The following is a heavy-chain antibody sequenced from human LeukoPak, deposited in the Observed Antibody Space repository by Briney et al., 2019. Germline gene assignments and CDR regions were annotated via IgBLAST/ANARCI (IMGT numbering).Heavy chain of an antibody. V-gene: IGHV4-30-2*01. CDR2: IYHSGST. CDR1: GGSISSGGYS. J-gene: IGHJ4*02. Sequence: SQTLSLTCAVSGGSISSGGYSWSWIGQPPGKGLEWIGYIYHSGSTYYNPSLKSRVTISVDRSKNQFSLKLSSVTAADTAVYYCARAMAGGYYFDYWGQGTLVTVSS. D-gene: IGHD5-24*01. CDR3: ARAMAGGYYFDY.